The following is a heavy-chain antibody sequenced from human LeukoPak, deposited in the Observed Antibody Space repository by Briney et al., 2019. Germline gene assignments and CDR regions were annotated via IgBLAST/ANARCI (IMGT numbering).Heavy chain of an antibody. J-gene: IGHJ5*02. CDR2: SLYTGDT. V-gene: IGHV4-4*02. CDR3: ARAQRGCSANNCYLDP. D-gene: IGHD5-12*01. Sequence: SETLSLTCAVSGASVSSGNWWNWARQSPGKGLEWIAESLYTGDTNYNPSLRSRVTLSIDNSNNEASLKLASVTAADSAVYYCARAQRGCSANNCYLDPWGPGILVTVSS. CDR1: GASVSSGNW.